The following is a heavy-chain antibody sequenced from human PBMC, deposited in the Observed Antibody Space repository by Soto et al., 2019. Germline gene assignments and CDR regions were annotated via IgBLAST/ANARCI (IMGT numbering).Heavy chain of an antibody. CDR1: GYTFTGYY. V-gene: IGHV1-2*04. Sequence: ASVKVSCKASGYTFTGYYMHWVRQAPGQGLEWMGWINPNSGGTNYAQKFQGWVTMTRDTSISTAYMELSRLRSDDTAVYYCARDVEMANPPLYWGQGTLVTVSS. CDR3: ARDVEMANPPLY. CDR2: INPNSGGT. D-gene: IGHD2-15*01. J-gene: IGHJ4*02.